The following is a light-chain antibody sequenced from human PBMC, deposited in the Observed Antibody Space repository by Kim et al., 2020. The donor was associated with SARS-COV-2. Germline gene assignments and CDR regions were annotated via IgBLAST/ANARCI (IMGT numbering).Light chain of an antibody. CDR1: SIGIIS. Sequence: ARQLRPGSTCAVNSIGIISVHSYHQSPGQAPVLCIYYVIDRPSRIPERFSGSTSRNTAPLPFTKVEARDEADYYCPVWDISSDHPLFGGGAKLPVL. V-gene: IGLV3-21*04. J-gene: IGLJ3*02. CDR2: YVI. CDR3: PVWDISSDHPL.